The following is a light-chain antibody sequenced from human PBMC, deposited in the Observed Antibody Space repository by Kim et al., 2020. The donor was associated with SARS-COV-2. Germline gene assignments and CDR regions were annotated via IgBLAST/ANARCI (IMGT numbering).Light chain of an antibody. CDR2: LDSAGSH. CDR1: SGHSNYA. V-gene: IGLV4-69*01. J-gene: IGLJ2*01. Sequence: ASVKLTCTLSSGHSNYAIAWHQQQPEKGPRFLMKLDSAGSHSKGDGIPDRFSGFSSGAERYLTISSLQSEDEADYYCQTWGTAIVVFGGGTQLTVL. CDR3: QTWGTAIVV.